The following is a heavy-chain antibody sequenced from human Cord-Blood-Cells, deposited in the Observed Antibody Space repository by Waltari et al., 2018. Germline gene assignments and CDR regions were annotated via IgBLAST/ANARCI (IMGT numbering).Heavy chain of an antibody. CDR2: INHSGST. D-gene: IGHD6-19*01. J-gene: IGHJ4*02. Sequence: QVQLQQWGAGLLKPSETLSLTCAVYGGSFSGYYWSWIRQPPGKGLEWIGEINHSGSTNYNPSLKSRVTISVDTSKNQFSLKPSSVTAADTAVYYCARSSSGWYRIDYWGQGTLVTVSS. CDR1: GGSFSGYY. CDR3: ARSSSGWYRIDY. V-gene: IGHV4-34*01.